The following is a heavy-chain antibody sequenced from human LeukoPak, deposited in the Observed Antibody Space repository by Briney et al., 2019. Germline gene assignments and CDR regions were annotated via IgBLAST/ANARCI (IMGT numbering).Heavy chain of an antibody. D-gene: IGHD3-10*01. CDR2: ISSGGST. V-gene: IGHV3-23*01. Sequence: GGSLRLSCAASGFTFSDYYMSWVRQAPGKGLEWVSGISSGGSTFYADSVKGRFTISRDNSKNTLYLQMNSLRAEDTAVYYCAKDRDLDYYGSGASFDYWGQGTLVTVSS. CDR3: AKDRDLDYYGSGASFDY. J-gene: IGHJ4*02. CDR1: GFTFSDYY.